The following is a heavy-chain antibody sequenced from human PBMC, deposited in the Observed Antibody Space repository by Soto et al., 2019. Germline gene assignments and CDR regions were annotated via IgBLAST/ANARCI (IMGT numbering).Heavy chain of an antibody. CDR3: ARQIYDSDTGPNFQYYFDS. J-gene: IGHJ4*02. CDR1: GYSFAGYW. CDR2: IDPSDSQT. D-gene: IGHD3-22*01. Sequence: GQALKLSCKGSGYSFAGYWITWERQKPGKGLEWMGRIDPSDSQTYYSPSFRGHVTISVTKSITTVFLQWSSLRASDTAMYYCARQIYDSDTGPNFQYYFDSWGQGTPVPGSS. V-gene: IGHV5-10-1*01.